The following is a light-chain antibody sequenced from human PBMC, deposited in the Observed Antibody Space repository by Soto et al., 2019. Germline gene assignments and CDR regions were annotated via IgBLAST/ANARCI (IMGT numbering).Light chain of an antibody. CDR1: SSDVGGYNY. J-gene: IGLJ1*01. V-gene: IGLV2-14*01. CDR2: EVS. CDR3: SSYTSSSTIEIYV. Sequence: QSVLTQPASVSGSPGQSITISCTGTSSDVGGYNYVSWYQQHPGKAPKLMIYEVSNRPSGVSNRFSGSKSGNTASLTISGLQAEDEADYYCSSYTSSSTIEIYVFGTGTKVTV.